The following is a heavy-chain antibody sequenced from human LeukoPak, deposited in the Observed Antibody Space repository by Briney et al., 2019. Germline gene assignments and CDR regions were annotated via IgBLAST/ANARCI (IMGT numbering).Heavy chain of an antibody. D-gene: IGHD2-15*01. Sequence: SETLSFTWAVADGSISSYNWSWSRKPPGNGVEWIGYIYYSGSTNYNPPLKSRVTLSVDTSKNQLSLKLSSVTAADTAVYYCAQGSYYFDYWRQGTLVSVSS. CDR2: IYYSGST. V-gene: IGHV4-59*01. CDR1: DGSISSYN. J-gene: IGHJ4*02. CDR3: AQGSYYFDY.